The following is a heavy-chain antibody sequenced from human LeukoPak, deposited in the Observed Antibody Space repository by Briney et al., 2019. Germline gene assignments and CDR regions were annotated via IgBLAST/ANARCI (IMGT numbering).Heavy chain of an antibody. J-gene: IGHJ4*02. V-gene: IGHV3-30*04. D-gene: IGHD2-15*01. CDR2: ISYDGSNK. Sequence: GRSLRLSCAASGFTFSSYALHWVRQSPSKGLECVAVISYDGSNKYYADSVKGRFTISRDNSKNTLYLQMNSLRAEDTAVYYCAKDQERYCSGGSCYSSDYWGQGTLVTVSS. CDR1: GFTFSSYA. CDR3: AKDQERYCSGGSCYSSDY.